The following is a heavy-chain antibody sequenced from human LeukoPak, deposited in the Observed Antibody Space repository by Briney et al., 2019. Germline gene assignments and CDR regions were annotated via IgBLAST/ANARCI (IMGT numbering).Heavy chain of an antibody. CDR3: ARDLSAVGGTGN. CDR1: GFTFSNYG. D-gene: IGHD6-19*01. V-gene: IGHV3-30*03. CDR2: ISFDGSNK. J-gene: IGHJ4*02. Sequence: GGSLRLSCAASGFTFSNYGMHWVRQAPGKGLEWVAVISFDGSNKYYADSVKGRFTISRDNSKNTLYLQMNSLRAEDTAVYYCARDLSAVGGTGNWGQGTLVTVSS.